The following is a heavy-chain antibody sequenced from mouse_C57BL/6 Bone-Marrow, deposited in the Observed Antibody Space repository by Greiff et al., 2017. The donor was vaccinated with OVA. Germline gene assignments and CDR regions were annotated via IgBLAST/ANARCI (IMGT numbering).Heavy chain of an antibody. CDR2: IDPENGDT. J-gene: IGHJ3*01. Sequence: EVQLQQSGAELVRPGASVKLSCTASGLNIKDYYMHWVKQRPEQGLEWIGWIDPENGDTEYASKFQGKATITADTSSNTAYLQLSSLTSEDTAVYYCTVDSSGYAFLFAYWGQGTLVTVSA. V-gene: IGHV14-4*01. CDR3: TVDSSGYAFLFAY. D-gene: IGHD3-2*02. CDR1: GLNIKDYY.